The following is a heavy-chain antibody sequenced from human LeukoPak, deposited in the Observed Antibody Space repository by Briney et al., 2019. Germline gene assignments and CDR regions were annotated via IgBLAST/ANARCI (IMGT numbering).Heavy chain of an antibody. CDR1: GYTFTGYY. V-gene: IGHV1-2*02. CDR2: INPKSGGT. D-gene: IGHD3-10*01. CDR3: ARAFEYYYGSGRRSVGWFDP. Sequence: AASVKVSCKASGYTFTGYYMHWVRQAPGQGLEWMGWINPKSGGTNYAQKFQGRVTMTRDTSISTAYMELSRLRSDDTAVYYCARAFEYYYGSGRRSVGWFDPWGQGTLVTVSS. J-gene: IGHJ5*02.